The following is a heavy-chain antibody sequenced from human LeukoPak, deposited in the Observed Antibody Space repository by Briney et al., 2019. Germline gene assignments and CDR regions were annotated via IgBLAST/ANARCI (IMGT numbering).Heavy chain of an antibody. CDR2: INPNCGGR. D-gene: IGHD3-10*01. J-gene: IGHJ5*02. V-gene: IGHV1-2*02. CDR3: ARGGSGSYFSWLDP. Sequence: ASVKVSCKASGYTFTGYYIHWVRQAPGQGLECMGWINPNCGGRNYAQKFQGRVTMTRDTSISTAYMELSRLRSDDTAVYYCARGGSGSYFSWLDPWGQGTLVTVSS. CDR1: GYTFTGYY.